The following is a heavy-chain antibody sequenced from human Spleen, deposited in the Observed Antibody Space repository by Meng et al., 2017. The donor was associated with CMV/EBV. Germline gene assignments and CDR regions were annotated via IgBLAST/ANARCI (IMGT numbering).Heavy chain of an antibody. CDR3: ARNDFWSGPSRY. J-gene: IGHJ4*02. D-gene: IGHD3-3*01. CDR2: IYYSGST. Sequence: GSLRLSCTVSGGSISSSGYYWGWIRQPPGKGLEWIGSIYYSGSTYYNPSLKSRVTISVDTSKNQFSLKLSSVTAADTAVYYCARNDFWSGPSRYWGQGTLVTVSS. V-gene: IGHV4-39*07. CDR1: GGSISSSGYY.